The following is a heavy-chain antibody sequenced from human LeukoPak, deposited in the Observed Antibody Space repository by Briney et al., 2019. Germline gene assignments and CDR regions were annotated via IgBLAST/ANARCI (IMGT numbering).Heavy chain of an antibody. Sequence: SETLSLTCTVSGGSISSYYWSWIRQPPGKGLEGMGDIYKSGSTNYNPSLKSRVTISVDTSKNQFSLKLSSVTAADTAVYYCARVGDYDSSGYYFAGGDAFDIWGQGTIVTVSS. V-gene: IGHV4-59*01. J-gene: IGHJ3*02. D-gene: IGHD3-22*01. CDR3: ARVGDYDSSGYYFAGGDAFDI. CDR2: IYKSGST. CDR1: GGSISSYY.